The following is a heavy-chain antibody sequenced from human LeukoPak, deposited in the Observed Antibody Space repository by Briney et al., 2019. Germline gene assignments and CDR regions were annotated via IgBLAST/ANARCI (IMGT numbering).Heavy chain of an antibody. D-gene: IGHD1-1*01. CDR2: ISSRTI. J-gene: IGHJ4*02. V-gene: IGHV3-48*01. Sequence: GGSLRLSCAASGFSSTDYTMIWARQGPGKGLEWISHISSRTISYAESLKGRFTISRNNAKNSLYLQMNSLSAEDTAVYYCVRDYRYAFDYWGQGALVTVSS. CDR1: GFSSTDYT. CDR3: VRDYRYAFDY.